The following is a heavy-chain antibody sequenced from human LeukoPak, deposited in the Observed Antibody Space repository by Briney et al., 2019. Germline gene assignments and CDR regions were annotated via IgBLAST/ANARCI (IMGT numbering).Heavy chain of an antibody. CDR2: INHSGSA. CDR3: ARGGSRYFDWLNY. CDR1: GGSFSGYY. V-gene: IGHV4-34*01. J-gene: IGHJ4*02. Sequence: PSETLSLTCTVSGGSFSGYYCTWIRQPPGKGLEWIGEINHSGSANYNPSLKSRVTISVDTSKNQFSLKLSSVTAADTAVYYCARGGSRYFDWLNYWGQGTLVTVSS. D-gene: IGHD3-9*01.